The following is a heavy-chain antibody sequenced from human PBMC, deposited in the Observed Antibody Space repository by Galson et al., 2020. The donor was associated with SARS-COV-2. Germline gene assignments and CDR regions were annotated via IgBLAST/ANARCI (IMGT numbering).Heavy chain of an antibody. Sequence: GGSLRLSCAASGFTFSSYAMSWVRQAPGKGLEWVSAISGSGASTYYADSVKGRFTISRDNSKNTLYLQMNSLRAEDTAVYYCAKTPTVGVTTWIFDYWGQGTLVTVSS. CDR1: GFTFSSYA. CDR2: ISGSGAST. CDR3: AKTPTVGVTTWIFDY. V-gene: IGHV3-23*01. J-gene: IGHJ4*02. D-gene: IGHD2-21*02.